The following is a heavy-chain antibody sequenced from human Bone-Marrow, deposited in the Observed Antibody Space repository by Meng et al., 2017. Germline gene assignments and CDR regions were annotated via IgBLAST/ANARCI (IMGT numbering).Heavy chain of an antibody. V-gene: IGHV1-3*01. J-gene: IGHJ4*02. CDR3: ARRTAVSGMTFDY. CDR1: GYTFTSYA. Sequence: VHVVEGGGEVKRPAASVKVYCKASGYTFTSYAMHWVRQAPGQRLEWMRWINAGNGNTKYSQKFQGRVTITRDTSASTAYMELSSLRSEDTAVYYCARRTAVSGMTFDYWGQGTLVTASS. CDR2: INAGNGNT. D-gene: IGHD4-17*01.